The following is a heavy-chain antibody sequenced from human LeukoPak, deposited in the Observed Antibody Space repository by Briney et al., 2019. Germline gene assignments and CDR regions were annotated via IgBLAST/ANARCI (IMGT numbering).Heavy chain of an antibody. Sequence: SQTLSLTCALSGDTFSSSGAAYNWIRQSPSRGLEWLGRTYYRSKLYYEYAVSVKSRIIINSDTSKNQFSLQFNSVTPEDTAVYYCARGFFPVAMDVWGQGTTVTVSS. D-gene: IGHD2/OR15-2a*01. CDR3: ARGFFPVAMDV. J-gene: IGHJ6*02. V-gene: IGHV6-1*01. CDR1: GDTFSSSGAA. CDR2: TYYRSKLYY.